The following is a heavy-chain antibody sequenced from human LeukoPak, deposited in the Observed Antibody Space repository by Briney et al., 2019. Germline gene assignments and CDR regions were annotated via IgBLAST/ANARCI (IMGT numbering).Heavy chain of an antibody. CDR3: ARDSPPQDASSSAGFDY. CDR1: GDSIRNYY. J-gene: IGHJ4*02. D-gene: IGHD6-6*01. Sequence: PSETLSLTCTVSGDSIRNYYWSWIRQPPGKGLEWIGYIYYRGNTNYNPSLKSRVIISIDTSRNQLSLKMSSVTAADTAVYFCARDSPPQDASSSAGFDYWGQGALVTVSS. V-gene: IGHV4-59*01. CDR2: IYYRGNT.